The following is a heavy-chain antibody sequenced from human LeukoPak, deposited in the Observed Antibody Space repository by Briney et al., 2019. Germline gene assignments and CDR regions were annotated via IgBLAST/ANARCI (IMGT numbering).Heavy chain of an antibody. CDR2: INPSGGST. CDR1: GYTFTSYY. Sequence: ASVKVSCKASGYTFTSYYMHWVRQAPGQGLEWMGIINPSGGSTSYAQKFQGRVTITADKSTSTAYMELSSLRSEDTAVYYCARDLGPGTVVAATRGAFDIWGQGTMVTVSS. CDR3: ARDLGPGTVVAATRGAFDI. D-gene: IGHD2-15*01. J-gene: IGHJ3*02. V-gene: IGHV1-46*01.